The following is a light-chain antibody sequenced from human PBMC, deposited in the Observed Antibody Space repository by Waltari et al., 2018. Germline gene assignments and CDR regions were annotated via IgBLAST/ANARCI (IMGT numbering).Light chain of an antibody. V-gene: IGKV1-5*03. J-gene: IGKJ3*01. Sequence: DIQMSQCPSPLSASVGDRVTITRGARQSIGSWLAWYQQKPGKAPTLLIYEATSLESGVPSRFSASGSGTEFTLTISSLQPDDFATYYCQRYNSYPITFGPGTKVDI. CDR1: QSIGSW. CDR3: QRYNSYPIT. CDR2: EAT.